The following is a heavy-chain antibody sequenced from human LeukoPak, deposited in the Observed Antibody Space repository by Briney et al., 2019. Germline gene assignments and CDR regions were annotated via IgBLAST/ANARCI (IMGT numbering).Heavy chain of an antibody. CDR2: IYTSGST. J-gene: IGHJ3*02. V-gene: IGHV4-61*02. Sequence: SETLSLTCTVSGGSISSGSYYWSWIRQPAGKGLEWIGRIYTSGSTNYNPSLKSRVTISVDTSKNQFSLKLSSVTAADTAVYYCARGIWIAVADHGGDAFDIWGQGTMVTVSS. CDR1: GGSISSGSYY. CDR3: ARGIWIAVADHGGDAFDI. D-gene: IGHD6-19*01.